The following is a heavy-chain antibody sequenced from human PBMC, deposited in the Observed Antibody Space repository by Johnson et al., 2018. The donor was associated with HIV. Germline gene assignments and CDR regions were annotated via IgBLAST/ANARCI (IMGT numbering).Heavy chain of an antibody. V-gene: IGHV3-30*04. J-gene: IGHJ3*02. D-gene: IGHD3-10*01. CDR3: ARDPYGSGPYVAFDI. CDR2: ISYDGSNK. Sequence: QVQLVESGGGVVQPGRSLRLSCAASGFTFSSYAMHWVRQAPGKGLEWVAVISYDGSNKYYADSVKGRFTISRDNSKNTLYPQMNSLRAEDTAVYYCARDPYGSGPYVAFDIWGQGTMVTVSS. CDR1: GFTFSSYA.